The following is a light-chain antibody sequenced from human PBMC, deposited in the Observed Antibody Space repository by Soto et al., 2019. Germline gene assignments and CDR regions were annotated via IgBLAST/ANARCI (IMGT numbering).Light chain of an antibody. V-gene: IGKV3-15*01. J-gene: IGKJ1*01. CDR1: QSVSKN. Sequence: EIVMTQSPATLSVSPGERVTLSCRASQSVSKNLAWYQQKPGQAPRVLIYGTSTRATGIPARFSGSGAGTEFTLTIGSLQSEDFAIYYCQQYNNWPRTFGQGTKVEIK. CDR3: QQYNNWPRT. CDR2: GTS.